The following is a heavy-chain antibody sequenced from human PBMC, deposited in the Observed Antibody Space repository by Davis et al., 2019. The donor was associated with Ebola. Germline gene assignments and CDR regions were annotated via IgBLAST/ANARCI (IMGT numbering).Heavy chain of an antibody. CDR3: ARLDGPYSSSPWYFDY. CDR2: IYPGDSDT. D-gene: IGHD6-6*01. V-gene: IGHV5-51*01. J-gene: IGHJ4*02. Sequence: KVSCKASGYSFNKYWIGWVRQMPGKGLEWMGIIYPGDSDTRYSPSFQGQVTISADKSISTAYLQWSSLKASDTAMYYCARLDGPYSSSPWYFDYWGQGTLVTVSS. CDR1: GYSFNKYW.